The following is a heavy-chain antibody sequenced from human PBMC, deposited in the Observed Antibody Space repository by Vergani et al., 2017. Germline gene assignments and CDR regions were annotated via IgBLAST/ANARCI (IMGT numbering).Heavy chain of an antibody. V-gene: IGHV3-15*07. CDR2: IKSKTDGGTT. CDR1: GFTFSNAW. CDR3: TTSNPSGSYGEGVHDAFDI. Sequence: EVQLVESGGGLVKPGGSLRLSCAASGFTFSNAWMNWVRQAPGKGLEWVGRIKSKTDGGTTDYAAPVKGRFTISRDDSKNTLYLQMNSLKTEDTAVYYCTTSNPSGSYGEGVHDAFDIWGQGTMVTVSS. J-gene: IGHJ3*02. D-gene: IGHD1-26*01.